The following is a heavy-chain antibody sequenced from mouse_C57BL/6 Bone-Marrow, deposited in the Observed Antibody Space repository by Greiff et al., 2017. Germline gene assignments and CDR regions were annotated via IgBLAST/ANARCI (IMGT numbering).Heavy chain of an antibody. CDR2: INPSSGYT. CDR3: ARLRGYYGPDWYFDV. CDR1: GYTFTSYW. Sequence: VQRVESGAELAKPGASVKLSCKASGYTFTSYWMHWVKQRPGQGLEWIGYINPSSGYTKYNQKFKDKATLTADKSSSTAYMQLSSLTYEDCAVYYCARLRGYYGPDWYFDVWGTGTTVTVSS. D-gene: IGHD1-2*01. J-gene: IGHJ1*03. V-gene: IGHV1-7*01.